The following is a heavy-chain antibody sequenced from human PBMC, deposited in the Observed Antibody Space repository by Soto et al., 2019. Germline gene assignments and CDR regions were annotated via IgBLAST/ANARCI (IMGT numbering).Heavy chain of an antibody. J-gene: IGHJ6*02. CDR3: ARDFIVLEGATPGDESYYYYGMDV. CDR1: GFTFTSYD. V-gene: IGHV1-46*03. D-gene: IGHD1-26*01. Sequence: GASVKVSCKASGFTFTSYDINWVRQAPGQGLEWMGITNPSGGSTSYAQKFQGRVTMTRDTSTSTVYMELSSLRSEDTAVYYCARDFIVLEGATPGDESYYYYGMDVWGQGTTVTVSS. CDR2: TNPSGGST.